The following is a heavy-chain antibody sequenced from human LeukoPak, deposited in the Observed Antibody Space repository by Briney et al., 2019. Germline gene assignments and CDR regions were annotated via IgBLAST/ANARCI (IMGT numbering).Heavy chain of an antibody. V-gene: IGHV1-2*02. CDR2: INPNSGGT. CDR1: GYTFTGYY. CDR3: ARDLSGGGVNSSN. D-gene: IGHD3-16*01. J-gene: IGHJ4*02. Sequence: ASVKVSCKASGYTFTGYYMHWVRQAPGQGLEWMGWINPNSGGTNCAQKFQGRVTMTRDTSISTAYMELSRRSSDDTAVYYCARDLSGGGVNSSNWGQGTLVTVSS.